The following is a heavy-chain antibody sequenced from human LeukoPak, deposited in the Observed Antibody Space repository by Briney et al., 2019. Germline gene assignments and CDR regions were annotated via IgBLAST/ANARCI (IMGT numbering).Heavy chain of an antibody. D-gene: IGHD2-2*01. V-gene: IGHV4-39*01. CDR2: IYYSGTT. CDR1: GGSFSSSDYY. J-gene: IGHJ5*02. Sequence: SETLSLTCTVSGGSFSSSDYYWGWIRQPPGKGLEWIGSIYYSGTTYYNPSLKSRVTISVDTSKKQFSLKLSSVTAADTAVYYCARHSPSYCSSTSCYWVANNWFDPWGQGTLVTVSS. CDR3: ARHSPSYCSSTSCYWVANNWFDP.